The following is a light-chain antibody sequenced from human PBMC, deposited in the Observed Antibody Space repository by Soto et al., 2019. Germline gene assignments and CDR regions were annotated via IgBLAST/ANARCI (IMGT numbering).Light chain of an antibody. CDR3: CSYAGNPYV. CDR1: SSDVGSYNS. V-gene: IGLV2-23*01. J-gene: IGLJ1*01. CDR2: EGS. Sequence: QSALTQPASVSGSPGQAIAISCTGTSSDVGSYNSVSWYQQHPGKAPKLMIYEGSKRPSGVSDRFSGSKSGNTASLTISGLQAEDEAEYYCCSYAGNPYVVGTGTKLTVL.